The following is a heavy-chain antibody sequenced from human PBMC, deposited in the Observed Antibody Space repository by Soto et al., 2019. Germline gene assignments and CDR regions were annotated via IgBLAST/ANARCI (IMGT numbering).Heavy chain of an antibody. J-gene: IGHJ4*02. V-gene: IGHV3-33*01. Sequence: GGSLRLSCAASGFTFSSYGMHWVRQAPGKGLEWVAVIWYDGSNKYYADSVKGRFTISRDNSKNTLYLQMNSLRAEDTAVYYCARDGLVDTAMVLDYWGQGTLVTVSS. CDR1: GFTFSSYG. D-gene: IGHD5-18*01. CDR2: IWYDGSNK. CDR3: ARDGLVDTAMVLDY.